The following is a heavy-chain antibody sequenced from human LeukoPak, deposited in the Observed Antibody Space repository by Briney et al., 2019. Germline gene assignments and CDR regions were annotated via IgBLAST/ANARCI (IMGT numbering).Heavy chain of an antibody. Sequence: PSETLSLTCSVSGGSISSGSFYWGWIRQPPGKGLEWIGSIYYSGSTSYNPSLRSRVTISVDTSKNQFSLKLSSVTAADTAVYYCARLRDWYFDYWAREPWSPSPQ. J-gene: IGHJ4*02. V-gene: IGHV4-39*01. D-gene: IGHD2-21*01. CDR2: IYYSGST. CDR1: GGSISSGSFY. CDR3: ARLRDWYFDY.